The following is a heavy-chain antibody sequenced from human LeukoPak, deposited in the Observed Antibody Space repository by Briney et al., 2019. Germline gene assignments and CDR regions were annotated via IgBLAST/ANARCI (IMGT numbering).Heavy chain of an antibody. J-gene: IGHJ4*02. D-gene: IGHD6-19*01. V-gene: IGHV3-23*01. CDR1: GFTFSSYA. CDR2: ISGSGGST. Sequence: GGSLRLSCAASGFTFSSYAMSWVRQAPGKGLEWVSAISGSGGSTYYADSVKGRFTISRDNSKNTLYLQMNSLRAEDTAVYYCANTGTKTYSSGWRFDYWGQGTLVTVSS. CDR3: ANTGTKTYSSGWRFDY.